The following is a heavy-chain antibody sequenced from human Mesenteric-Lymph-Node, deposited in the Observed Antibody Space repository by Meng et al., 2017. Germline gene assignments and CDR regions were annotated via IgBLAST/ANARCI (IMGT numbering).Heavy chain of an antibody. CDR3: ASDVLLWFGELSVFDY. CDR2: VFYDGGNK. Sequence: GESLKISCATSGFTFSSHVMHWVRQAPGKGLEWVAIVFYDGGNKYYAGSVKGRFSISRDNSKNTVSLQMNSLATEDTAVYYCASDVLLWFGELSVFDYWGQGTLVTVSS. D-gene: IGHD3-10*01. CDR1: GFTFSSHV. J-gene: IGHJ4*02. V-gene: IGHV3-30*04.